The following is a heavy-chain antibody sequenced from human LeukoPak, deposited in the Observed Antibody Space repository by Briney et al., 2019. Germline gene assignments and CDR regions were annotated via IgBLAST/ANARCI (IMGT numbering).Heavy chain of an antibody. V-gene: IGHV5-51*01. CDR3: ARHYCSSTNCYRGFDY. Sequence: GGPLQISCKGSGSSFTNYWIGWVRQMPGKGLEWMVIIYPGDSDTRYSPSFQGQVTISADRSISTAYLQWSSLKASDTAMYYCARHYCSSTNCYRGFDYWGQGTLVTVSS. J-gene: IGHJ4*02. CDR1: GSSFTNYW. CDR2: IYPGDSDT. D-gene: IGHD2-2*01.